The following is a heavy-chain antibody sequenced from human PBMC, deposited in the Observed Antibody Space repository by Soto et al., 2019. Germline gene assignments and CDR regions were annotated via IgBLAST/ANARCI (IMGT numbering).Heavy chain of an antibody. CDR3: ARQPRAYSGWYAYYYGMDV. V-gene: IGHV4-39*01. CDR2: IYYSGST. J-gene: IGHJ6*02. CDR1: GGSISSSSYY. Sequence: QLQLQESGPGLVKPSETLSLTCTVSGGSISSSSYYWGWIRQPPGKGLEWIGSIYYSGSTYYNPSLKSRVTISVDTSKNQFSLKLSSVTAADTAVYYCARQPRAYSGWYAYYYGMDVWGQGTTVTVSS. D-gene: IGHD6-19*01.